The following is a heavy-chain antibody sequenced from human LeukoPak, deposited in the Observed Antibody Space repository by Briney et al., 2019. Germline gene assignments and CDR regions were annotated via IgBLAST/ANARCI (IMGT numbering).Heavy chain of an antibody. V-gene: IGHV1-18*01. CDR2: ISAYNGNT. CDR3: ARHAVYAGSGWAFDF. D-gene: IGHD6-19*01. Sequence: ASVKVSCKASGYTFTSYGISWVRQAPGQGLEWMGWISAYNGNTNYAQKLQGRVTMTTDTSTSTAYMELGSLRSDDTAVYYCARHAVYAGSGWAFDFWGQGTLVTVFS. J-gene: IGHJ4*02. CDR1: GYTFTSYG.